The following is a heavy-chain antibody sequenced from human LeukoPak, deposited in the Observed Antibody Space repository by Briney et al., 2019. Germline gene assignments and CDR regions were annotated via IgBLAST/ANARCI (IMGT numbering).Heavy chain of an antibody. J-gene: IGHJ4*02. CDR2: IYYSGST. Sequence: SETLSLTRTVSGGSISGSSYYWGWIRQPPGKGLEWIGSIYYSGSTYYNPSLKSRVTISVDTSKNQFSLKLSSVTAADTAVCYCARAGLGTYYGTYYFDYWGQGTLVTVSS. V-gene: IGHV4-39*01. D-gene: IGHD1-26*01. CDR3: ARAGLGTYYGTYYFDY. CDR1: GGSISGSSYY.